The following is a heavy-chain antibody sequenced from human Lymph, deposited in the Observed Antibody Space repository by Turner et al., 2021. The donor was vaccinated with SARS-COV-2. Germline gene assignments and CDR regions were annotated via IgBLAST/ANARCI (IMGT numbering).Heavy chain of an antibody. CDR3: ARGRYRGGGMDV. V-gene: IGHV1-8*02. CDR1: GYTFTSYD. Sequence: QVQLVQSGAEVKKPGASVKVSCKAPGYTFTSYDINWVRQATGQGLEWVGWRNPNSGNTGYAQKFQGRVTMTRNTSISTAYMELSSLRSEDTAVYYCARGRYRGGGMDVWGQGTTVTVSS. J-gene: IGHJ6*02. CDR2: RNPNSGNT. D-gene: IGHD1-26*01.